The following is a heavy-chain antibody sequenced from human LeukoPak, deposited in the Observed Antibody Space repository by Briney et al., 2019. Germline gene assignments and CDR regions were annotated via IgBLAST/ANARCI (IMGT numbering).Heavy chain of an antibody. V-gene: IGHV4-34*01. CDR1: GGSFSGYY. CDR3: ASPDGYSSSWGFQH. J-gene: IGHJ1*01. CDR2: INHSGST. D-gene: IGHD6-13*01. Sequence: PSETLSLTCAVYGGSFSGYYWSWIRQPPGKGLEWIGEINHSGSTNYNPSLKGRVTISVDTSKNQFSLKLSSVTAADTAAYYCASPDGYSSSWGFQHWGQGTLVTVSS.